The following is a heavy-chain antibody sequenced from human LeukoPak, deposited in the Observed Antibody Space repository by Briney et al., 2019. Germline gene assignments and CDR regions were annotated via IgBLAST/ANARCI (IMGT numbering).Heavy chain of an antibody. CDR3: ARVPLQYYDFWSGYGYYFDY. J-gene: IGHJ4*02. CDR1: GYTFTSYG. Sequence: ASVKVSCKASGYTFTSYGISWVRQAPGQGLEWMGWISAYNGNTNYAQKLQGRVTTTTDTSTSTAYMERRSLRSDDTAVYYCARVPLQYYDFWSGYGYYFDYWGQGTLVTVSS. CDR2: ISAYNGNT. D-gene: IGHD3-3*01. V-gene: IGHV1-18*01.